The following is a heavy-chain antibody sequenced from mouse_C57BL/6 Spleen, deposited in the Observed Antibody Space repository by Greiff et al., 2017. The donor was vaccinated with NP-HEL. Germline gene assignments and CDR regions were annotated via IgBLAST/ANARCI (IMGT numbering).Heavy chain of an antibody. Sequence: LVESGAELVRPGASVTLSCKASGYTFTDYEMHWVKQTPVHGLEWIGAIDPETGGTAYNQKFKGKAILTADKSSSTADMELRSLTSEDSAVYYCTRYGNYYYDAMDYWGQGTSVTVSS. D-gene: IGHD2-1*01. CDR1: GYTFTDYE. J-gene: IGHJ4*01. V-gene: IGHV1-15*01. CDR3: TRYGNYYYDAMDY. CDR2: IDPETGGT.